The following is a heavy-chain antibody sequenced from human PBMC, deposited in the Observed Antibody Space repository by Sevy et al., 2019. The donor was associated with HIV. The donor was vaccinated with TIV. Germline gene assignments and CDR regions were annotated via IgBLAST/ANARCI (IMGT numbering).Heavy chain of an antibody. D-gene: IGHD3-22*01. J-gene: IGHJ4*02. CDR3: ACLQGEYSDSDAFSMFFFDY. Sequence: TLSLTCAVSGGSISSDNFWSWVRQPPGKGLEWIGDIYHSGSTNYSPSRGSRVTMSVDKSKNQFSLRLTSVTAADTAVYFCACLQGEYSDSDAFSMFFFDYWGQGALVTVSS. CDR2: IYHSGST. V-gene: IGHV4-4*01. CDR1: GGSISSDNF.